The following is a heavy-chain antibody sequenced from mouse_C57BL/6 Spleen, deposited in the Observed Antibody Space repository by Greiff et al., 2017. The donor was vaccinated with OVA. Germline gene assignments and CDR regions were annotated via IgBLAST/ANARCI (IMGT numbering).Heavy chain of an antibody. D-gene: IGHD1-1*01. V-gene: IGHV1-52*01. CDR3: ARESHCYGSSPYYAMDY. CDR2: IDPSDSET. CDR1: GYTFTSYW. Sequence: QVQLQQPGAELVRPGSSVKLSCKASGYTFTSYWMHWVKQRPIQGLEWIGNIDPSDSETHYNQKFKDKATLTVDKSSSTAYMLLSSLTSEDSAVYYCARESHCYGSSPYYAMDYWGQGTSVTVSS. J-gene: IGHJ4*01.